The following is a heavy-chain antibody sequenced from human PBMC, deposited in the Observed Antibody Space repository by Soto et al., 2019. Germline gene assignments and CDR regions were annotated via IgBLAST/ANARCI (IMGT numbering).Heavy chain of an antibody. Sequence: SETLSLTCTVSGGSNSSYYWSWIRQPPGKGLEWIGYIYYSGSTNYNPSLKSRVTISVDTSKNQFSLKLSSVTAADTAVYYCARRYGYSFDYWGQGTLVTVSS. CDR1: GGSNSSYY. CDR3: ARRYGYSFDY. J-gene: IGHJ4*02. CDR2: IYYSGST. V-gene: IGHV4-59*08. D-gene: IGHD1-1*01.